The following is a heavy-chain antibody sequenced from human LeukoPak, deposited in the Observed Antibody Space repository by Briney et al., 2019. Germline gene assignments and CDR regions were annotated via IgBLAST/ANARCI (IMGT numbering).Heavy chain of an antibody. V-gene: IGHV4-59*01. Sequence: SETLSLTCTVSGGSISSYYWSWIRQPPGEGLEWIGYIYYSGSTNYNPSLKSRVTISVDTSKNQFSLKLSSVTAADTAVYYCARGVPAVEDGFDYWGQGTLVTVSS. CDR3: ARGVPAVEDGFDY. CDR1: GGSISSYY. J-gene: IGHJ4*02. D-gene: IGHD2-2*01. CDR2: IYYSGST.